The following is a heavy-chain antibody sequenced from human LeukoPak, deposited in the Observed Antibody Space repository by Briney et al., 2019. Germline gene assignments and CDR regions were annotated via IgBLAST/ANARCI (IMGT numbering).Heavy chain of an antibody. CDR1: GFTFSSYE. V-gene: IGHV3-48*03. J-gene: IGHJ2*01. Sequence: GGSLRLSCAASGFTFSSYEMNWVRQAPGEGLEWVSYSNDSGSTMYYADSVKGRFTISRDNAKNSLYLQMNSLRVEDTAVYYCARDPLRVAGTGRYFDLWGRGTLVTVSS. D-gene: IGHD1-14*01. CDR2: SNDSGSTM. CDR3: ARDPLRVAGTGRYFDL.